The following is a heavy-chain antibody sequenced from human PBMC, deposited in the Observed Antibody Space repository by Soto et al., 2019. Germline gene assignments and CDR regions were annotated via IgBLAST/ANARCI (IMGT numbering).Heavy chain of an antibody. V-gene: IGHV3-73*02. D-gene: IGHD3-16*01. CDR2: IRSKANSYAT. CDR3: TSITWAYDY. J-gene: IGHJ4*02. Sequence: EVQLVESGGGLVQPGGSLKLSCAASGFTFSGSAMHWVRQASGKGLEWVGRIRSKANSYATAYAASVKGRFTISRDDSKNTAYLQMNSLKTEDMAVYYCTSITWAYDYWGQGTLVTVSS. CDR1: GFTFSGSA.